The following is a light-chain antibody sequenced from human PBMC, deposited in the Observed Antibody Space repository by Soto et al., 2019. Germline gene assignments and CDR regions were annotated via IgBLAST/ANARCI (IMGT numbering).Light chain of an antibody. CDR2: AS. CDR3: QQSYSIPLT. V-gene: IGKV1-39*01. Sequence: DLQMTQSPSSLSASVGDRVTITCRASQSISTYLNWYQQKPGQAPKLLIYASSLQGAVPSRFTGSGSGTDFTLTISSLQPEDFATYYCQQSYSIPLTFGQGTKVEIK. CDR1: QSISTY. J-gene: IGKJ1*01.